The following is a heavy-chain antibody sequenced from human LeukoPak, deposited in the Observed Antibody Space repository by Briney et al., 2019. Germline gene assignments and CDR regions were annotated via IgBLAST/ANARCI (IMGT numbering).Heavy chain of an antibody. V-gene: IGHV3-11*01. J-gene: IGHJ5*02. Sequence: PGGSLRLSCAASGFTFSDYCMSWIRQAPGKGLEWISYIGTSGSTIYYADTVKGRFTISRDNAKNSLYLQMNSLRAEDTAVYYCARDVSSRGYRWFDPWGQGTLVTVSS. CDR2: IGTSGSTI. D-gene: IGHD6-25*01. CDR3: ARDVSSRGYRWFDP. CDR1: GFTFSDYC.